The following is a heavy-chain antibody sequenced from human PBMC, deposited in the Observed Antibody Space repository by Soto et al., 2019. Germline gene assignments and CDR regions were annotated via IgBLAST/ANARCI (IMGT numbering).Heavy chain of an antibody. CDR3: AKDGVAGTDYYYYGMDV. CDR1: GFTFSSYG. V-gene: IGHV3-30*18. J-gene: IGHJ6*02. D-gene: IGHD6-19*01. CDR2: ISYDGSNK. Sequence: GGSLRLSCAASGFTFSSYGMHWVRQAPGKGLEWVAVISYDGSNKYYADSVKGRFTISRDNSKNTLYLQMNSLRAEDTAVYYCAKDGVAGTDYYYYGMDVWGQGTTVTVSS.